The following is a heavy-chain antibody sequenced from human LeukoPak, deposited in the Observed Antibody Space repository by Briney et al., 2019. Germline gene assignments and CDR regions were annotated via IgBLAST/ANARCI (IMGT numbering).Heavy chain of an antibody. CDR3: ARRPVGATRIDY. CDR2: IYYSGST. J-gene: IGHJ4*02. Sequence: SETLSLTCTVSGGSISSSSYYWGWIRQPPGKGQEWIGSIYYSGSTYYNPSLKSRVTISVDTSKNQFSLKLSSVTAADTAVYYCARRPVGATRIDYWGQGTLVTVSS. CDR1: GGSISSSSYY. V-gene: IGHV4-39*01. D-gene: IGHD1-26*01.